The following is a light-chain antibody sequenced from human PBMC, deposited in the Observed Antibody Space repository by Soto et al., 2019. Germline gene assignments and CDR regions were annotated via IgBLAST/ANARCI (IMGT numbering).Light chain of an antibody. Sequence: EIVMTQSPVTLSVSPGERATLSCRASQSLSSNLAWYQQKPGQPPRLLIYDASTRATGIPARFSGSGSGTEFTLPISSGQSEDFAVYYCQQYNNWPLLFTFGPGTKVDVK. CDR2: DAS. CDR3: QQYNNWPLLFT. V-gene: IGKV3-15*01. CDR1: QSLSSN. J-gene: IGKJ3*01.